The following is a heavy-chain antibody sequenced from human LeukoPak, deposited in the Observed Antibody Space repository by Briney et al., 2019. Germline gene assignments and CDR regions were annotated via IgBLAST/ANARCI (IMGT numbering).Heavy chain of an antibody. CDR1: GFTFSSYW. D-gene: IGHD6-13*01. CDR3: ARVGSIAAAGTPDY. V-gene: IGHV3-7*02. CDR2: IKQDGSEK. J-gene: IGHJ4*02. Sequence: PGGSLRLSCAASGFTFSSYWMSWVRQAPGKGREWVANIKQDGSEKYYVDSVKGRFTISRDNAKNSLYLQMNSLRAEDTAVYYCARVGSIAAAGTPDYWGQGTLVTVSS.